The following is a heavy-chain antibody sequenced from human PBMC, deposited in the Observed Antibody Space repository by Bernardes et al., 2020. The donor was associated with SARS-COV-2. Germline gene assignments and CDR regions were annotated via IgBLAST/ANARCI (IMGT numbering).Heavy chain of an antibody. J-gene: IGHJ5*02. CDR3: ARSSTSNWFDP. V-gene: IGHV5-51*01. CDR2: IYPGDSDT. Sequence: GESLMISCKGSGYSFTSYWIGWVRQMPGTGLEWMGIIYPGDSDTRYSPSFQGQVTISADKSISTAYLQWSSLKASDTAMYYCARSSTSNWFDPWGQGTLVTVSS. CDR1: GYSFTSYW. D-gene: IGHD2-2*01.